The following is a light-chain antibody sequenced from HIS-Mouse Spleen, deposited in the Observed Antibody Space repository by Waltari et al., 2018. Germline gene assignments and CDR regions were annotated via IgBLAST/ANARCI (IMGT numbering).Light chain of an antibody. J-gene: IGLJ2*01. CDR3: SSYTSSSFNVV. CDR2: DFS. Sequence: QSALTQPASVSGSPGQSITISCTGTSSDVGGYNYVSWYQQHPGKAPKLSIYDFSNRPSGVSNRFSGSKSGNTASLTISGLQAEDEADYYCSSYTSSSFNVVFGGGTKLTVL. CDR1: SSDVGGYNY. V-gene: IGLV2-14*03.